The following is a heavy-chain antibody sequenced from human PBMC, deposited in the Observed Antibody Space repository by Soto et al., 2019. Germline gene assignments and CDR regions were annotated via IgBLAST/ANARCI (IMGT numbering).Heavy chain of an antibody. J-gene: IGHJ4*02. V-gene: IGHV4-34*01. CDR1: GGSFSGYY. CDR3: ARRSGSYSY. CDR2: INHSGST. D-gene: IGHD1-26*01. Sequence: SETLSLTCAVYGGSFSGYYWSWIRQPPGKGLEWIGEINHSGSTNYNPSLKSRVTISVDTSKNQFSLKLSSVTAADTAVYYCARRSGSYSYWGQGTLVTVSS.